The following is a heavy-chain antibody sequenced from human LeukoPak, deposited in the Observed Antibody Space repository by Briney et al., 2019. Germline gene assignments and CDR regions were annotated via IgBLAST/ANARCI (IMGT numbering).Heavy chain of an antibody. J-gene: IGHJ4*02. V-gene: IGHV4-59*12. CDR1: RGAISSYY. CDR2: LYYSGST. CDR3: ARSRYSYGYGY. Sequence: SETLSLTCTVSRGAISSYYWSWSRQPPGKGLGWIGDLYYSGSTNYKPFITSRATISVDTSKNQFSLRLTSVTAADKAVYYCARSRYSYGYGYWGQGTLVTVSS. D-gene: IGHD5-18*01.